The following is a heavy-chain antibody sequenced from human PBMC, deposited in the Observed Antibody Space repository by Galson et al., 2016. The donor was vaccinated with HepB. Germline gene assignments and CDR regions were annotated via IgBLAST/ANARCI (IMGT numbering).Heavy chain of an antibody. D-gene: IGHD2-2*01. CDR1: GGSIRSYY. Sequence: SETLSLTCTVSGGSIRSYYWSWIRQPAGKGLEWIGRVYTSGNTNYNPSLKSRISMSVDTSKNQFSLKLYSVTAADTAVYYCAIPLIGTRGAFDIWGQGTMVTVSS. J-gene: IGHJ3*02. V-gene: IGHV4-4*07. CDR2: VYTSGNT. CDR3: AIPLIGTRGAFDI.